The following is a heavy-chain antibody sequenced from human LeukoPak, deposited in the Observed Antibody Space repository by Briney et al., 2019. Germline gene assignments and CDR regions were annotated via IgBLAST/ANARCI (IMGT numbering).Heavy chain of an antibody. D-gene: IGHD3-22*01. J-gene: IGHJ5*02. V-gene: IGHV1-3*01. CDR2: INAGNGNT. CDR1: GYTFTSYA. CDR3: ARPRVLYDSSGYYP. Sequence: GASVKVSCKASGYTFTSYAMHWVRQAPGQRLEWMGWINAGNGNTKYSQKFQGRVTITRDTSASTAYMELSSLRSEDTAVYYCARPRVLYDSSGYYPWGQGTLVTVSS.